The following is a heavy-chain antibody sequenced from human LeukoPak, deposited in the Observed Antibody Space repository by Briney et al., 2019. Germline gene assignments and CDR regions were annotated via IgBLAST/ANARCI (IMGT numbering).Heavy chain of an antibody. D-gene: IGHD2-15*01. CDR2: INSDGSST. Sequence: PGGSLRLSCAASGFTFSSYWMHWVRQAPGKGLVWVSRINSDGSSTSYADSVKGRFTISRDNAKNTLYLQMNSLRAEDTAVYYCARVGLVVVAATPGHWYFDLWGRGTLVTVSS. V-gene: IGHV3-74*01. J-gene: IGHJ2*01. CDR3: ARVGLVVVAATPGHWYFDL. CDR1: GFTFSSYW.